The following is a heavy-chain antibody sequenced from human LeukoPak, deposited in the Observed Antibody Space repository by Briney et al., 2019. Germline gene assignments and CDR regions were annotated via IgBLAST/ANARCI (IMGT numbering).Heavy chain of an antibody. D-gene: IGHD2-15*01. CDR2: IKSKTDGGTT. Sequence: GGSLRLSCAASGFTFSNAWMSWVRQAPGKGLEWVGRIKSKTDGGTTDYAAPVKGRFTISRDDSKNTLYLQMNSLKTEDTAVYYCTTTMVAATLVAFDIWGQGTMVTVSS. CDR1: GFTFSNAW. CDR3: TTTMVAATLVAFDI. V-gene: IGHV3-15*01. J-gene: IGHJ3*02.